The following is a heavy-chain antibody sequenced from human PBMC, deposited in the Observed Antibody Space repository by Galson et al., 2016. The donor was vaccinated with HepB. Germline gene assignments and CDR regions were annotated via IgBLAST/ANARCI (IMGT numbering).Heavy chain of an antibody. D-gene: IGHD2-2*01. CDR1: GFTFSTYY. J-gene: IGHJ3*02. CDR3: ARERFRSSATCYVGDAFHI. CDR2: IKQEGSEK. Sequence: SLRLSCAASGFTFSTYYMTWVRQPPGKGLEWVAGIKQEGSEKYYVDSVKGRFTISRDNAKNSLYVQMDSLRAEDTAVYFCARERFRSSATCYVGDAFHIGGQGTMVTVSS. V-gene: IGHV3-7*05.